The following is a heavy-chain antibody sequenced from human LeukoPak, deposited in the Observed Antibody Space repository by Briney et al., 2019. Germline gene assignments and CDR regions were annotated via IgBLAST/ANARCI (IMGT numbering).Heavy chain of an antibody. V-gene: IGHV1-18*01. J-gene: IGHJ4*02. D-gene: IGHD5-18*01. CDR3: ARQVDTTIALPDY. CDR2: ISTYNDNT. CDR1: GYTFSSYG. Sequence: ASVKVSCKTSGYTFSSYGMTWVRQAPGQRLEWMGWISTYNDNTNYAQKFRGRVTMTTDTSTSTVYMDLRRLRSDDTAIYYCARQVDTTIALPDYWSQGTLVTASS.